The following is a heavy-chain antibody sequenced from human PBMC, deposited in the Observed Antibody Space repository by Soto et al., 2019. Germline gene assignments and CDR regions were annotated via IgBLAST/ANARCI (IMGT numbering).Heavy chain of an antibody. J-gene: IGHJ6*02. CDR2: IIAYNGNT. CDR3: ARIILTGPGYYYYYGMDV. Sequence: ASVKVSCKASGYTFTSYVISWVRQAPGQGLEWMGWIIAYNGNTNYAQKLQGRVTMTTDTSTSTAYMELRSLRSDDTAVYYCARIILTGPGYYYYYGMDVWGQGTTVTVSS. CDR1: GYTFTSYV. V-gene: IGHV1-18*01. D-gene: IGHD3-9*01.